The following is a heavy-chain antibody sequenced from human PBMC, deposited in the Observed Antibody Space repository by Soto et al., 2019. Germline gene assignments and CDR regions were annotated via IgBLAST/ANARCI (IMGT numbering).Heavy chain of an antibody. V-gene: IGHV3-23*01. CDR3: AKEGPVQWLLQVDH. D-gene: IGHD6-19*01. CDR1: GFTFSTSG. Sequence: EVQLLESGGGLVQPGGSLRLSCAASGFTFSTSGMSWVRQAPGKGLEWVSGISSGGGSKYFADSVKGRFTIFRDNSRNTVDRKMNSLRAEDTAVYYCAKEGPVQWLLQVDHWCQGIMVTCSS. J-gene: IGHJ4*02. CDR2: ISSGGGSK.